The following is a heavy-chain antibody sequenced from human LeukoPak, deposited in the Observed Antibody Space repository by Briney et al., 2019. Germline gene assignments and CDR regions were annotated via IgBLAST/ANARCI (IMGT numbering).Heavy chain of an antibody. Sequence: GSLRLSCAASGFTFSNYEMNWVRQAPGREVEWVSYISSGGLTMYYADSVKGRFTISRDNAKNSLYLQMNSLRAEDTAVYYCARRTTGDDYWGQGALVTVSS. CDR2: ISSGGLTM. CDR1: GFTFSNYE. J-gene: IGHJ4*02. V-gene: IGHV3-48*03. D-gene: IGHD4-17*01. CDR3: ARRTTGDDY.